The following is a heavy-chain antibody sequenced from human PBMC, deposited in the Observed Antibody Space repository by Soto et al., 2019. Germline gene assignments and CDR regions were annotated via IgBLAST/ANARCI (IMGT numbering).Heavy chain of an antibody. D-gene: IGHD3-22*01. V-gene: IGHV3-64D*06. CDR3: VKVLIDCCGYYDSSVPY. CDR2: ISSNGGST. J-gene: IGHJ4*02. Sequence: AGGSLRLSCSASGFTFSSYAMHWVRQAPGKGLEYVSAISSNGGSTYYADSVKGRFTISRDNSKNTLYLQMSSLRAEDTAVYYCVKVLIDCCGYYDSSVPYWGQGTLVTVSS. CDR1: GFTFSSYA.